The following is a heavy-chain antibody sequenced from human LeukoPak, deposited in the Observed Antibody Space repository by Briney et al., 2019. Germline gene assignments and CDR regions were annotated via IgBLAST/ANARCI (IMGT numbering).Heavy chain of an antibody. CDR2: INPSGGST. V-gene: IGHV1-46*01. CDR3: ARGIAANYYYYMDV. D-gene: IGHD5-18*01. CDR1: GYTFTGYY. J-gene: IGHJ6*03. Sequence: GASVKVSCQASGYTFTGYYIHWVRQAPGQGLEWMGIINPSGGSTSYAQKFQGRVTMTRDMSTSTVYMELSSLRSEDTAVYYCARGIAANYYYYMDVWGKGTTVTVSS.